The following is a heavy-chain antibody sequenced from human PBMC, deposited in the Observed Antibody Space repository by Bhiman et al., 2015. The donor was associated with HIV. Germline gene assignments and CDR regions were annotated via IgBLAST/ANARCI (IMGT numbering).Heavy chain of an antibody. Sequence: QVQLVESGGGVVQPGRSLRLSCPASGFTFSSYDLHWVRQAPGKGLEWVAVISYDGSNKYYADSVKGRFTISRDNSKNNLYLQMDSLRANDTAVYYCARDGAPRTFGGLIVIGYWGQGTLVTVSS. CDR2: ISYDGSNK. D-gene: IGHD3-16*02. CDR1: GFTFSSYD. CDR3: ARDGAPRTFGGLIVIGY. V-gene: IGHV3-30-3*01. J-gene: IGHJ4*02.